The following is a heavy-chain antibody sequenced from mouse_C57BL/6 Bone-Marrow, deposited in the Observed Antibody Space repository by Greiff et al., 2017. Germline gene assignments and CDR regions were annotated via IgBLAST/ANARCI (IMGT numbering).Heavy chain of an antibody. J-gene: IGHJ3*01. Sequence: EVQLQESGGGLVQPGGSLKLSCAASGFTFSDYYMYWVRQTPEKRLEWVAYISNGGGSTYYPDTVKGRFTISRDNAKNTLYLQMSRLKSEDTAMYYCARVSSGAWFAYWGQGTLVTVSA. CDR2: ISNGGGST. CDR1: GFTFSDYY. D-gene: IGHD3-2*02. CDR3: ARVSSGAWFAY. V-gene: IGHV5-12*01.